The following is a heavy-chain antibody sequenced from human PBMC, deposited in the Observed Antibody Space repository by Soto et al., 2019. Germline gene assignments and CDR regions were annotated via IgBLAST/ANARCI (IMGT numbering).Heavy chain of an antibody. CDR1: GYTFTSYG. CDR3: ARERSSGWYVDY. Sequence: ASVKVSCKASGYTFTSYGISWVRQAPGQGLEWVAWISGNNGNTNYAQRLQGRVTMTTDTSTNTSYMELRSLRSEDTAVYYCARERSSGWYVDYWGQGTLVTVSS. J-gene: IGHJ4*02. D-gene: IGHD6-19*01. V-gene: IGHV1-18*01. CDR2: ISGNNGNT.